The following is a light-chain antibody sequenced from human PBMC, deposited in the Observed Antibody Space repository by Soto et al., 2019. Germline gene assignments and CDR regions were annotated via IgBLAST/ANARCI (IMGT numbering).Light chain of an antibody. CDR2: DVT. CDR1: SSDVGGYNY. J-gene: IGLJ2*01. CDR3: TSYTSSNTLL. V-gene: IGLV2-14*01. Sequence: QSVLTQPASVSGSPGQSITISCTGTSSDVGGYNYVSWYQQHPGKAPRLMIYDVTSRPSGVSHRFSGSKSGNTASLTISGLQAEDEADYYYTSYTSSNTLLFGGGTKVTVL.